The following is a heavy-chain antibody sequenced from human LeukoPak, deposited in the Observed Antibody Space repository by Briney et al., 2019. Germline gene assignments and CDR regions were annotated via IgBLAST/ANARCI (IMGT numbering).Heavy chain of an antibody. CDR1: GFTFSSYW. J-gene: IGHJ4*02. CDR2: ISYDGSNK. CDR3: ARGGIVGAFDY. Sequence: GGSLRLSCAASGFTFSSYWMSWVRQAPGKGLEWVAVISYDGSNKYYADSVKGRFTISRDNSKNTLYLQMNSLRAEDTAVYYCARGGIVGAFDYWGQGTLVTVSS. V-gene: IGHV3-30-3*01. D-gene: IGHD1-26*01.